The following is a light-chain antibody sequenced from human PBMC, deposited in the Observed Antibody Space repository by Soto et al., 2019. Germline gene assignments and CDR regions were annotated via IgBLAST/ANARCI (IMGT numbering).Light chain of an antibody. CDR1: SSNIGAVYE. J-gene: IGLJ1*01. Sequence: QSVLTQPPSVSEAPGQRVTISCTGSSSNIGAVYEAHWYQQVPGTAPKLLIYENNNRPSGVTDRFSGSKSGTSASLAITGLQAKDEAEYYCQSYDRSLSGYVFGTGTKVTVL. V-gene: IGLV1-40*01. CDR3: QSYDRSLSGYV. CDR2: ENN.